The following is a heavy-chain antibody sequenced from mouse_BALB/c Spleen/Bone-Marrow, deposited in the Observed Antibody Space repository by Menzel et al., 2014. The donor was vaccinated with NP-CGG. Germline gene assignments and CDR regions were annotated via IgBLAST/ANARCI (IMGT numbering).Heavy chain of an antibody. CDR1: GYTFTDYA. CDR2: ISTYHGDA. Sequence: QVQLQQSGAELVRPGVSVKISCKGSGYTFTDYAMHWVKQSHAKSLEWIGVISTYHGDASYNQKFKGKATMTVDKSSSTAYMELARLTSEDSAIYYCASGNYYYAMDYWGQGTSVTVSS. CDR3: ASGNYYYAMDY. J-gene: IGHJ4*01. D-gene: IGHD2-1*01. V-gene: IGHV1S137*01.